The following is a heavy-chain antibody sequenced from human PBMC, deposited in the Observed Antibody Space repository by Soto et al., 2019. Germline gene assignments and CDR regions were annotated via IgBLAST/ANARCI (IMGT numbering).Heavy chain of an antibody. V-gene: IGHV4-4*07. CDR2: VFTSGST. CDR3: AREPDGGYLDY. D-gene: IGHD2-2*01. Sequence: PSETLSLTCTVSGVSISDSYWAWIRQPAGKGLEWIGRVFTSGSTTYNPPLKSRVTMSVDASKRQFFLRLNSLTAADTAVYYCAREPDGGYLDYWGQGALVTVSS. J-gene: IGHJ4*02. CDR1: GVSISDSY.